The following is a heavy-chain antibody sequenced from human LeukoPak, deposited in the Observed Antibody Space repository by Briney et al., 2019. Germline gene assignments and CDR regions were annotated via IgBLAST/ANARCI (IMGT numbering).Heavy chain of an antibody. CDR2: ISGSGGST. Sequence: GGSLRLSCAASGFTFSSYAMSWVRQAPGKGLEWVSAISGSGGSTYYADSVKGRFTISRDNSKNTLYLQMNSLRAEDTAVYYCAKDLAITIFGDDAFDIWGQGTMVTVSS. D-gene: IGHD3-3*01. J-gene: IGHJ3*02. CDR3: AKDLAITIFGDDAFDI. CDR1: GFTFSSYA. V-gene: IGHV3-23*01.